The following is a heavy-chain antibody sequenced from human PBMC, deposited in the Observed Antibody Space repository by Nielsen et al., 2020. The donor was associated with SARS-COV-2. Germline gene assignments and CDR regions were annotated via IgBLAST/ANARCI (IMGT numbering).Heavy chain of an antibody. V-gene: IGHV3-49*03. CDR1: GFTFGDYA. J-gene: IGHJ4*02. CDR3: ARMLNYYDTTSA. CDR2: VRSQEYGGTS. Sequence: GESLKISCTASGFTFGDYAMSWFRQAPGSGLEWIGFVRSQEYGGTSEYAASVKGRFTISRDDSKNIAYLQMTSLRTEDTAVYYCARMLNYYDTTSAWGLGTLVTVSS. D-gene: IGHD3-22*01.